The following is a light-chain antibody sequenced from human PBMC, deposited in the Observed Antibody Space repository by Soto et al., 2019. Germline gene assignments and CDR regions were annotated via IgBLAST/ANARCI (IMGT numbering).Light chain of an antibody. Sequence: AIQMTQSPSSLSASVGDIVTITCRASQGIRNDLGWYQQKPGKAPKLLIYASSSLQSGVPSRFSGSGSGTDFTLTISSLQPEDFANYYYLPDYNYPITFGRGTRLEIK. CDR2: ASS. CDR1: QGIRND. CDR3: LPDYNYPIT. V-gene: IGKV1-6*01. J-gene: IGKJ5*01.